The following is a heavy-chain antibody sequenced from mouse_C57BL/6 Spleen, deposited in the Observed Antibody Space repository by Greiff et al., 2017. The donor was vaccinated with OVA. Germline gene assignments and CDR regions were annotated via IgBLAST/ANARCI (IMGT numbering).Heavy chain of an antibody. CDR3: ARGGLWSPMDY. CDR1: GYAFSSSW. J-gene: IGHJ4*01. CDR2: IYPGDGDT. V-gene: IGHV1-82*01. Sequence: VQLVESGPELVKPGASVKISCKASGYAFSSSWMNWVKQRPGKGLEWIGRIYPGDGDTNYNGKFKGKATLTADKSSSTAYMQLSSLTSEDSAVYFCARGGLWSPMDYWGQGTSVTVSS. D-gene: IGHD1-1*02.